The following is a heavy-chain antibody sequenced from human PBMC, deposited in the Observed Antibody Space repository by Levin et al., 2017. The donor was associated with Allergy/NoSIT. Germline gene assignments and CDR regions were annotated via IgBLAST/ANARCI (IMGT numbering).Heavy chain of an antibody. CDR2: ISYDGSNK. V-gene: IGHV3-30-3*01. Sequence: GGSLRLSCAASGFTFSSYAMHWVRQAPGKGLEWVAVISYDGSNKYYADSVKGRFTISRDNSKNTLYLQMNSLRAEDTAVYYCARGGEYYYDSSGYYDAFDIWGQGTMVTVSS. D-gene: IGHD3-22*01. J-gene: IGHJ3*02. CDR1: GFTFSSYA. CDR3: ARGGEYYYDSSGYYDAFDI.